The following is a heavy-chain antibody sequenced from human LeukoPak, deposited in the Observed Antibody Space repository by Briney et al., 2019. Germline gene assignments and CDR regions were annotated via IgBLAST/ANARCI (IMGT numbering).Heavy chain of an antibody. D-gene: IGHD6-13*01. CDR3: ARAVDSSSWYRWFDP. V-gene: IGHV4-59*01. Sequence: PSETLSLTCTVSGGSISSYYWSWIRQAPGKGLEWIRYIYYSGSTNYNPSLKSRVTISVDTSKNQFSLKLSSVTAADTAVYYCARAVDSSSWYRWFDPWGQGTLVIVSS. CDR1: GGSISSYY. CDR2: IYYSGST. J-gene: IGHJ5*02.